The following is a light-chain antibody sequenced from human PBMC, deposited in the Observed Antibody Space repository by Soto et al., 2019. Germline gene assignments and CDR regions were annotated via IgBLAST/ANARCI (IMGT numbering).Light chain of an antibody. CDR3: QQYGSSGT. J-gene: IGKJ1*01. V-gene: IGKV3-20*01. Sequence: EIVLTQAPATLSLSPGARATLSCRASQSVSSYLAWYQHKPGPAPSLLIYGASNRATGIPDRLSGSGSGTEFTLTIRRMDPEYFAVYYCQQYGSSGTFGQGTKVDIK. CDR1: QSVSSY. CDR2: GAS.